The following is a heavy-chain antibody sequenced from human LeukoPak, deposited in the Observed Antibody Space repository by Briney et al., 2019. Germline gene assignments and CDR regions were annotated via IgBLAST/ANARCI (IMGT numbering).Heavy chain of an antibody. CDR3: ARAYSSRTRYYYYYYMDV. V-gene: IGHV4-59*01. D-gene: IGHD6-19*01. Sequence: SETLSLTCTVSGGSISSYYWSWIRQPPGKGLEWIGYIYYSGSTNYNPSLKSRVTISVDTSKNQFSLKLSSVTAADTAVYYCARAYSSRTRYYYYYYMDVWGKGTTVTVSS. CDR1: GGSISSYY. J-gene: IGHJ6*03. CDR2: IYYSGST.